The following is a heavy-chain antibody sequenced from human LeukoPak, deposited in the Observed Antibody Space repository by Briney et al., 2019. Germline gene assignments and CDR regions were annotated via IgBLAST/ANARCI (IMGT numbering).Heavy chain of an antibody. Sequence: GGSLRLSCAASGFTFDDYGLSWVRQAPGKGLEWVSGINWNGGSTGYADSVKGRFTISRDNAKNSLYLQMNSLRAEDTAVYYCAREDCSSTSCYDPSVSDYWGQGTLVTVSS. CDR2: INWNGGST. CDR1: GFTFDDYG. CDR3: AREDCSSTSCYDPSVSDY. J-gene: IGHJ4*02. D-gene: IGHD2-2*01. V-gene: IGHV3-20*04.